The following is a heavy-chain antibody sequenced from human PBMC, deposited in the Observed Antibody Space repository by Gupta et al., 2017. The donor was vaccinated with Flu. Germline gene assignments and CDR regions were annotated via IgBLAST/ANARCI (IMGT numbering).Heavy chain of an antibody. CDR2: ISNGVGRT. CDR1: GFTFTNYG. V-gene: IGHV3-23*01. Sequence: GGSLRLSCKASGFTFTNYGMALVRQIPGKGLEWASSISNGVGRTHYAASVMGLFPISRDDSKNMVLLQMNSLRVEDTAVYFCAKQMWDQVDWG. CDR3: AKQMWDQVD. J-gene: IGHJ1*01. D-gene: IGHD1-26*01.